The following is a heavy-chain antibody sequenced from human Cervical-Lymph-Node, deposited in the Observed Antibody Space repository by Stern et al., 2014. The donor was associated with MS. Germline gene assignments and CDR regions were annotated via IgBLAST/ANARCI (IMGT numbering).Heavy chain of an antibody. D-gene: IGHD2-15*01. CDR1: GYTFSDYW. CDR3: ARGAARTTY. J-gene: IGHJ4*02. Sequence: EVQLLESGAEVKKPGESLRISCKGSGYTFSDYWISWVRLMPGKGPEWMGTINPDDSYTNYNPSFQGLVTISSDKSINTVYLQWSSLRASDSAIYFCARGAARTTYWGQGTLVTVSS. V-gene: IGHV5-10-1*01. CDR2: INPDDSYT.